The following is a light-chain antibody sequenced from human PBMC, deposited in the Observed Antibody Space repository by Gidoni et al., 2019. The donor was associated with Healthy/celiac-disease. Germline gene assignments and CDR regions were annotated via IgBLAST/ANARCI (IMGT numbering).Light chain of an antibody. J-gene: IGLJ3*02. Sequence: QSALTQPASVSGSPGQSITISCTGTSSDVGGYNYVSWYQQHPGKAPKLMIYEVSNRPSGVSNRFSGSKSGNTASLTISGLQAEDEADYYCSSYXSSSTLVFG. CDR1: SSDVGGYNY. V-gene: IGLV2-14*01. CDR2: EVS. CDR3: SSYXSSSTLV.